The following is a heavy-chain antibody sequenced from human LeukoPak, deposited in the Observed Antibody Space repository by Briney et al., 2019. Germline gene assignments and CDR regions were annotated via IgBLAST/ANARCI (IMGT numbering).Heavy chain of an antibody. CDR1: GFTFSSYA. J-gene: IGHJ4*02. Sequence: GGSLRLPCAASGFTFSSYAMSWVRQAPGKGLEWVSAISGSGGGTYYADSVKGRFTISRDNSKNTLYLQMNSLRAEDTAVYYCASPFGYSSSWYDDYWGQGTLVTVSS. V-gene: IGHV3-23*01. CDR2: ISGSGGGT. D-gene: IGHD6-13*01. CDR3: ASPFGYSSSWYDDY.